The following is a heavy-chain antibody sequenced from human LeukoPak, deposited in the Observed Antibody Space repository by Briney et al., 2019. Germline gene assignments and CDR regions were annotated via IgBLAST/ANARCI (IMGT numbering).Heavy chain of an antibody. V-gene: IGHV1-3*01. D-gene: IGHD1-26*01. Sequence: ASVKVSCKASGYTFTSYAMHWVRQAPGQRLEWMGWINGGNGNTKSSQQFQGRVTFTRDTSASTAYMELSSLRSEDTAMYYCASHFGSYYDYWGQGTLVTVSS. J-gene: IGHJ4*02. CDR1: GYTFTSYA. CDR2: INGGNGNT. CDR3: ASHFGSYYDY.